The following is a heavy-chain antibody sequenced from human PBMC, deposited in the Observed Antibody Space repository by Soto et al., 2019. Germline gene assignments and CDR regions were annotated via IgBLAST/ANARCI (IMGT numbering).Heavy chain of an antibody. Sequence: SETLSLTCTVSVGSISIFYYYWSWIRQPPGKGLEWIGYIYYSGSTYYNPSLKSRVTISVDTSKNQFSLKLSSVTAADTAVYYCARAPTMENWFDPWGQGTLVTVSS. CDR2: IYYSGST. V-gene: IGHV4-30-4*01. CDR1: VGSISIFYYY. J-gene: IGHJ5*02. CDR3: ARAPTMENWFDP. D-gene: IGHD3-10*01.